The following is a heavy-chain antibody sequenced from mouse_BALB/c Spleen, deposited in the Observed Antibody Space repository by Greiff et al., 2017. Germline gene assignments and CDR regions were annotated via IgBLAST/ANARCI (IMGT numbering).Heavy chain of an antibody. CDR3: AKEESYDGYAMDY. CDR1: GYTFTSYW. J-gene: IGHJ4*01. D-gene: IGHD2-12*01. Sequence: DLVKPGASVKLSCKASGYTFTSYWINWIKQRPGQGLEWIGRIAPGSGSTYYNEMFKGKATLTVDTSSSTAYIQLSSLSSEDSAVYFCAKEESYDGYAMDYWGQGTSVTVSS. CDR2: IAPGSGST. V-gene: IGHV1S41*01.